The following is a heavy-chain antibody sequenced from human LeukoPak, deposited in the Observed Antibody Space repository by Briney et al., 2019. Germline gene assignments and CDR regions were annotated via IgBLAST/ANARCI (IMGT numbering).Heavy chain of an antibody. D-gene: IGHD3-9*01. CDR2: IIPIFGTA. V-gene: IGHV1-69*13. CDR3: ARDRNYDILTGPKAFGY. J-gene: IGHJ4*02. CDR1: GYTFTSYG. Sequence: SVKASCKASGYTFTSYGISWVRQAPGQGLEWMGGIIPIFGTANYAQKFQGRVTITADESTSTVYMELSSLRSEDTAVYYCARDRNYDILTGPKAFGYWGQGTLVTVSS.